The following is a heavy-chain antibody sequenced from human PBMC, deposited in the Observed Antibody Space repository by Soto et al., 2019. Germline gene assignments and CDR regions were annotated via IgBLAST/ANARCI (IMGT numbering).Heavy chain of an antibody. Sequence: QVQLQESGPGLVKPSETLSLTCTVSGGSISSYYWSWIRQPPGKGLEWIGYIYYSGSTNYNPSLKSRVTISVDTSKNQFSLKLSSVTAADTAVYYCASGSGYDSSTDHWGQGTLVTVSS. D-gene: IGHD5-12*01. CDR3: ASGSGYDSSTDH. CDR1: GGSISSYY. V-gene: IGHV4-59*01. J-gene: IGHJ4*02. CDR2: IYYSGST.